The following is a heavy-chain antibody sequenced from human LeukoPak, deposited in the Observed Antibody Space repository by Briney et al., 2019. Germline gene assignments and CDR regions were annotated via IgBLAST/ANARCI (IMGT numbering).Heavy chain of an antibody. CDR1: GFTFDDYA. J-gene: IGHJ6*03. D-gene: IGHD5-12*01. CDR3: AKAISKSDYYYMHV. Sequence: PGRSLRLSCAASGFTFDDYAMHWVRQAPGKGLEWVSGISWNSGRIAYADSVKGRFTISRDNAKNSLYLQMNSLRAEDMAFYYCAKAISKSDYYYMHVWGKGTTVTVTS. CDR2: ISWNSGRI. V-gene: IGHV3-9*03.